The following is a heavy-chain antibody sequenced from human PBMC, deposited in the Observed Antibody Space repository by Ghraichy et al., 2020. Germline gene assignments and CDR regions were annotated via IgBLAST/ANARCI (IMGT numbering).Heavy chain of an antibody. CDR2: IYSGGST. D-gene: IGHD4-17*01. V-gene: IGHV3-53*04. J-gene: IGHJ5*02. Sequence: GGSLRLSCAASGFTVSSNYMSWVRQAPGKGLEWVSVIYSGGSTYYADSVKGRFTISRHNSKNTLYLQMNSLRAEDTAVYYCARGPIRQLGDYAGFDPWGQGTLVTVSS. CDR1: GFTVSSNY. CDR3: ARGPIRQLGDYAGFDP.